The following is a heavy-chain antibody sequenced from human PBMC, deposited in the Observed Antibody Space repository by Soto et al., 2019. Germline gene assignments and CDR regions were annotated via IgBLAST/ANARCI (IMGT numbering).Heavy chain of an antibody. D-gene: IGHD3-22*01. Sequence: QVQLQESGPGLVKPSETLSLTCTVSGGSISSYYWSWIRQPPGKGLEWIGYIYYSGSTNYNPSLTSRVTLSVDPSKNQFSLKLSSVTAAATAVYYCARGGYDSSGYYLFDYWGQGTLVTVSS. J-gene: IGHJ4*02. CDR2: IYYSGST. V-gene: IGHV4-59*01. CDR3: ARGGYDSSGYYLFDY. CDR1: GGSISSYY.